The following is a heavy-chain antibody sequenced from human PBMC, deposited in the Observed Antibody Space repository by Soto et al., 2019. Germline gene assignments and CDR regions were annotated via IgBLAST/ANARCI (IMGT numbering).Heavy chain of an antibody. J-gene: IGHJ4*02. CDR1: GYNFAGYW. CDR2: IYPSDSDT. Sequence: GESLKISCKGSGYNFAGYWIAWVRQMPGKGLELMGIIYPSDSDTRYRPSFQGQVTISADKSISSAYLQWGSLRASDTAMYYCERGGVSTRTFDYWGQGTPVTVSS. CDR3: ERGGVSTRTFDY. D-gene: IGHD1-1*01. V-gene: IGHV5-51*01.